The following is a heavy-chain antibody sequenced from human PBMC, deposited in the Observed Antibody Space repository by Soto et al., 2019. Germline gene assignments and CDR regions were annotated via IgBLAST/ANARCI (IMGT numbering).Heavy chain of an antibody. CDR3: ARDQDQRGIAAAAPQH. V-gene: IGHV3-21*01. Sequence: GGSLRLSCAASGFTFSSYSMNWVRQAPGKGLELVSSISSSSSYIYYADSVKGRFTISRDNAKNSLYLQMNSLRAEDTAVYYCARDQDQRGIAAAAPQHWGQGTLVTVSS. CDR1: GFTFSSYS. CDR2: ISSSSSYI. D-gene: IGHD6-13*01. J-gene: IGHJ1*01.